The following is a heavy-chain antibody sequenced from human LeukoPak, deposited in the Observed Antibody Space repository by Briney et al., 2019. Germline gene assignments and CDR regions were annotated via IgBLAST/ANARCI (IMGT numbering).Heavy chain of an antibody. CDR3: ARDQKVGATPYFGMDV. V-gene: IGHV1-69*04. J-gene: IGHJ6*02. CDR2: IIPMLGTV. D-gene: IGHD1-26*01. Sequence: ASVKVSFKASGATFSSYAINWVRQAPGQGLEWTGRIIPMLGTVNYAQKFQGRVTIIADKFTSTAYMEVSSLRSEDTAVYYCARDQKVGATPYFGMDVWGQGTTVTVSS. CDR1: GATFSSYA.